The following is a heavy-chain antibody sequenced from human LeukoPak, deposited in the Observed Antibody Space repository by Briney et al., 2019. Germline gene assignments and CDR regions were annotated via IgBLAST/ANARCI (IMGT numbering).Heavy chain of an antibody. J-gene: IGHJ4*02. CDR2: ISAYNGNT. D-gene: IGHD3-3*01. CDR1: RYTFTSYG. V-gene: IGHV1-18*01. Sequence: ASVKVSCKASRYTFTSYGISWVRQAPGQGLEWMGWISAYNGNTNYAQKLQGRVTMTTDTSTSTAYMELRSLRSDDTAVYYCAAQGDFWSGSAFDYWGQGTLVTVSS. CDR3: AAQGDFWSGSAFDY.